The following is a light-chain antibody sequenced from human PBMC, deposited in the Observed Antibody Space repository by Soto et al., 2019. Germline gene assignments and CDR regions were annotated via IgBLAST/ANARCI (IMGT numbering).Light chain of an antibody. J-gene: IGKJ1*01. Sequence: DIQMTQSPSTLSASVGDTVTITCRASQTMSDWLAWYQQKPGKAPNLLIYDASSLESGVPSRFSGSGSGTEFTLTISSLQPDDIATYYCQQYNTYPWTFGQGTKVDIK. V-gene: IGKV1-5*01. CDR2: DAS. CDR1: QTMSDW. CDR3: QQYNTYPWT.